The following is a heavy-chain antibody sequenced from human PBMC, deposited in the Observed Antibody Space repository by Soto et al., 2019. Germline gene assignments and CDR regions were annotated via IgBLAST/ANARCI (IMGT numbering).Heavy chain of an antibody. CDR2: IYYDGST. CDR3: VSETLYPGPVDY. J-gene: IGHJ4*02. V-gene: IGHV4-34*01. D-gene: IGHD3-10*01. CDR1: GGSFSGYY. Sequence: SETLSLTCAVYGGSFSGYYWSWIRQPPGKGLERIGSIYYDGSTYYNPSLKSRVTISVHTSRNQFSLKLSSVTAADTAVYYCVSETLYPGPVDYLGQGTLFTVSS.